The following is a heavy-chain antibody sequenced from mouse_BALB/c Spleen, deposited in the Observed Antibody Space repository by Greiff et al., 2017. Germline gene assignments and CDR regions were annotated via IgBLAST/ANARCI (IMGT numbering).Heavy chain of an antibody. V-gene: IGHV3-6*02. Sequence: EVKLMESGPGLVKPSQSLSLTCSVTGYYITSGYYWNWIRQFPGNKLEWMGYISYDGSNNYNPSLKNRISITRDTSKNQFFLKLNSVTTEDTATYYCARGGNWFAYWGQGTLVTVSA. D-gene: IGHD2-1*01. J-gene: IGHJ3*01. CDR2: ISYDGSN. CDR1: GYYITSGYY. CDR3: ARGGNWFAY.